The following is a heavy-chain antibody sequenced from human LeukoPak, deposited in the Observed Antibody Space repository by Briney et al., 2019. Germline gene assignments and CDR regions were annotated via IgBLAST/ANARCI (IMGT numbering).Heavy chain of an antibody. CDR2: ISSSSSYI. D-gene: IGHD5-24*01. Sequence: PGGSLRLSCAASGFTFSSYSMNWVRQAPGKGLEWVSSISSSSSYIYYADSVKGRFTISRDNAKNSLYLQMNSLRAEDTAVYYCARSPRVEMATMGAFDIWGQGTMVTVSS. J-gene: IGHJ3*02. CDR1: GFTFSSYS. V-gene: IGHV3-21*01. CDR3: ARSPRVEMATMGAFDI.